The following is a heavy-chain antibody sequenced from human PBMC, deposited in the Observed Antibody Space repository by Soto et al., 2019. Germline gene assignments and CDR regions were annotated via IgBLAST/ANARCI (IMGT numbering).Heavy chain of an antibody. CDR3: AAVSGGCSRTTFQIDP. CDR1: TCAISSAYW. Sequence: SDTLSLTFTVSTCAISSAYWWTWFRQSPGKGLEWIGEIYHSGDTNYNPSLKSRVSMSVDKSKNLFSLELSAVTAADTAVYYCAAVSGGCSRTTFQIDPWGQGIQVTVSS. D-gene: IGHD2-2*01. V-gene: IGHV4-4*02. J-gene: IGHJ5*02. CDR2: IYHSGDT.